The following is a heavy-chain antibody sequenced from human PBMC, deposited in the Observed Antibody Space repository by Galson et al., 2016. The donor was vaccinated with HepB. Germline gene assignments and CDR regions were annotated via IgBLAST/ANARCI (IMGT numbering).Heavy chain of an antibody. CDR2: ISAYSGNT. CDR1: GYTFTSNG. CDR3: AREQQPGLLD. Sequence: SVKVSCKASGYTFTSNGISWVRQAPGQGLEWMGWISAYSGNTNYAQRLQGRVAMTTDTSTSTAYMELRSLGSDDTAVYYCAREQQPGLLDWGQGTLVTVSS. J-gene: IGHJ4*02. D-gene: IGHD6-13*01. V-gene: IGHV1-18*01.